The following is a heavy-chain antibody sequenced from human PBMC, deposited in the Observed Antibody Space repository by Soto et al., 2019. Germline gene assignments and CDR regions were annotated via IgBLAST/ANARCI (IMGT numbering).Heavy chain of an antibody. J-gene: IGHJ5*02. Sequence: GESLKISCAASGFTFSSYAMSWVRQAPGKGLEWVSAISGSGGSTYYADSVKGRFTISRDNSKNTLYLQMNSLRAEDTAVYYCAKIPVSITMIVVVINWFDPWGQGTLVTVSS. V-gene: IGHV3-23*01. CDR3: AKIPVSITMIVVVINWFDP. CDR2: ISGSGGST. CDR1: GFTFSSYA. D-gene: IGHD3-22*01.